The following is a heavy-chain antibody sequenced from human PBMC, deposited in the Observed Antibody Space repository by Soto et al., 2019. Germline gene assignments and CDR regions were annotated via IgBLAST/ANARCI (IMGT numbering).Heavy chain of an antibody. CDR2: IYYSGST. V-gene: IGHV4-31*03. CDR1: GGSISSGGYY. D-gene: IGHD6-19*01. Sequence: PSETLSLTCTVSGGSISSGGYYWSWIRQHPGKGLEWIGYIYYSGSTYYNPSLKSRVSISVETTKNQFSLKLSSVTAADTAVYYWARSGGYSSGSILFAEYFQHWGQGTMVTVSS. J-gene: IGHJ1*01. CDR3: ARSGGYSSGSILFAEYFQH.